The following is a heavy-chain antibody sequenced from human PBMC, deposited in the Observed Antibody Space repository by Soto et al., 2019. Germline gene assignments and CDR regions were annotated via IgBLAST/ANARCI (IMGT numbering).Heavy chain of an antibody. Sequence: EVQLVESGGGLVQPGRSLRLSCTASGFTFGDYAMSWVRQAPGKGLEWVGFIRSKAYGGTTEYAASVKGRFTISRDDSKSIAYLQMNSLKTEETAVYYCTRDIYCSSTSCYSSGNYYYYYGMDVWGQGTTVTVSS. J-gene: IGHJ6*02. CDR2: IRSKAYGGTT. V-gene: IGHV3-49*04. CDR1: GFTFGDYA. D-gene: IGHD2-2*01. CDR3: TRDIYCSSTSCYSSGNYYYYYGMDV.